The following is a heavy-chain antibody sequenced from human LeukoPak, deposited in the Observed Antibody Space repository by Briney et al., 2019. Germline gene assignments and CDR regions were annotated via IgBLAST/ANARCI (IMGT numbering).Heavy chain of an antibody. CDR1: GYTFTSYW. D-gene: IGHD6-19*01. Sequence: GESLKISCKGSGYTFTSYWIGWVRQMPGKGLEWMGIIYPGDSDTRYSPPFQGQVTISADKSISTAFLQWSSLKASDTAMYYCARWQWLAPFDYWGQGTLVTVSS. CDR2: IYPGDSDT. CDR3: ARWQWLAPFDY. V-gene: IGHV5-51*01. J-gene: IGHJ4*02.